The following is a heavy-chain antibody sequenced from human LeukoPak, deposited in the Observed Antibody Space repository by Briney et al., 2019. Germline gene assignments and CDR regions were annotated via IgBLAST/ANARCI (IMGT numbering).Heavy chain of an antibody. CDR3: ARDPSDSSSWYWNY. V-gene: IGHV3-7*01. CDR1: GFTFSSYW. CDR2: IKQDGSEK. J-gene: IGHJ4*02. D-gene: IGHD6-13*01. Sequence: GGSLRLSCAASGFTFSSYWMSWVRQAPGKGLEWVANIKQDGSEKYYVDSVKGRFTISRDNAKNSLYLQTNSLRAEDTAVYYCARDPSDSSSWYWNYWGQGTLVTVSS.